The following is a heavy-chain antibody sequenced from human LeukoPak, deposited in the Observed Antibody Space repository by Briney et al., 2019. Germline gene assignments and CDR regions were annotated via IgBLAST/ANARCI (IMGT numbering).Heavy chain of an antibody. V-gene: IGHV1-24*01. J-gene: IGHJ4*02. CDR1: GYTLTELS. CDR3: ATESRRGELLLYFDY. Sequence: ASVKVSFTVSGYTLTELSMHWVRQAPGKGLEWMGGFDPEDGETIYAQKFQGRVTMTEDTSTDTAYMELSSLRSEDTAVYYCATESRRGELLLYFDYWGQGTLVTVSS. CDR2: FDPEDGET. D-gene: IGHD3-10*01.